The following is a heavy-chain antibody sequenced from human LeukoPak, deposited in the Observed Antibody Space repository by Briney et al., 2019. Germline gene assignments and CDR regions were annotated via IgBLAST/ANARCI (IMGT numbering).Heavy chain of an antibody. V-gene: IGHV1-46*01. CDR2: INPSGGST. Sequence: ASVKVSCKASGYTFTSYYMHWVRQAPGQGLEWTGIINPSGGSTSYAQKFQGRVTMTRDMSTSTVYMELSSLRSEDTAVYYCARVGYCSSTSCSNDAFDIWGQGTMVTVSS. CDR1: GYTFTSYY. D-gene: IGHD2-2*01. J-gene: IGHJ3*02. CDR3: ARVGYCSSTSCSNDAFDI.